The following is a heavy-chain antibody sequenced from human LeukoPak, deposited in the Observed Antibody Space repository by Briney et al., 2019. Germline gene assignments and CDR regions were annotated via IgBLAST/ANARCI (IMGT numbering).Heavy chain of an antibody. CDR3: ARRYCSGGSCYFFDY. V-gene: IGHV4-59*08. D-gene: IGHD2-15*01. CDR2: IYYSGST. CDR1: GGSISSYY. Sequence: SETLSLTCTVSGGSISSYYWSWIRQPPGKGLEWIGYIYYSGSTNYNPSLKSRVTISVDTSKNQFSLKLSSVTAADTAVYYCARRYCSGGSCYFFDYWGQGTLVTVSS. J-gene: IGHJ4*02.